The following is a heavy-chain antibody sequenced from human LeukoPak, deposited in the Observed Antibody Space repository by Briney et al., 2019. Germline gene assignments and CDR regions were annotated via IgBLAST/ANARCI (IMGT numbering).Heavy chain of an antibody. CDR2: IYYSGST. Sequence: SETLSLTCTVSGGSRSSYYWSWIRQPPGKGLEWLGYIYYSGSTKYNPSLKSRVTISVDTSKNQFSLKLSSVTASDTAVYYCARHLKTGTTYIYAFDIWGQGTMVTVSS. J-gene: IGHJ3*02. CDR3: ARHLKTGTTYIYAFDI. V-gene: IGHV4-59*08. CDR1: GGSRSSYY. D-gene: IGHD1-1*01.